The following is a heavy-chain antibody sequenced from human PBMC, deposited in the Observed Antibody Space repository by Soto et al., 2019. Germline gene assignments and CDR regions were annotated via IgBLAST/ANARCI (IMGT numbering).Heavy chain of an antibody. J-gene: IGHJ4*02. V-gene: IGHV3-21*01. CDR2: ISSSSSYI. CDR1: GFTFSSYS. CDR3: ARDSARFDRLIFDY. D-gene: IGHD3-10*01. Sequence: EVQLVESGGGLVKPGGSLRLSCAASGFTFSSYSMNWVRQAPGKGLEWVSSISSSSSYIYYADSVKGRFTISRDNAKNSLYLQMNSLRAEDTAVYYCARDSARFDRLIFDYWGQGTLVTVSS.